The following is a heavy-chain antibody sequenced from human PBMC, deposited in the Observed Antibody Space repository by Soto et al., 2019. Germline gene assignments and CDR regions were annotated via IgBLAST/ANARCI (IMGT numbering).Heavy chain of an antibody. CDR1: GGSISSGGYY. D-gene: IGHD2-15*01. J-gene: IGHJ5*02. CDR3: AAHLRTGHCSGGSCYSVTLDP. V-gene: IGHV4-31*03. CDR2: IYYSGST. Sequence: QVQLQESGPGLVKPSQTLSLTCTVSGGSISSGGYYWSWIRQHPGKGLEWIGYIYYSGSTYYNPSLKSRVTLSVDTSKNQFSLKLSSVTAADTAVYYCAAHLRTGHCSGGSCYSVTLDPWGQGTLVTVSS.